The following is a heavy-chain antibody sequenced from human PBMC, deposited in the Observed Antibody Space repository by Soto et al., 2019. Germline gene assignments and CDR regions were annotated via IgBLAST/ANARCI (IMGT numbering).Heavy chain of an antibody. V-gene: IGHV3-74*01. D-gene: IGHD6-19*01. CDR2: INGEGTIT. CDR3: TRGGAVAAVDI. CDR1: GFSFNNYY. Sequence: EVQLVESGGGLVQPGESLRLSCAASGFSFNNYYMHWVRQAPGTGLVWVSRINGEGTITSYADSVKGRFTISRDNAKKTLYLQMNVLRAEDAAVYYCTRGGAVAAVDIWAKGQWSPSLQ. J-gene: IGHJ3*02.